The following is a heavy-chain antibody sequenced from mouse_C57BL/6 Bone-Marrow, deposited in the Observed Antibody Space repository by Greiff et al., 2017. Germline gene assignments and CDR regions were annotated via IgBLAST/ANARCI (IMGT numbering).Heavy chain of an antibody. CDR2: IDPENGDT. D-gene: IGHD3-1*01. CDR1: GFNIKDDY. CDR3: TTGHCYY. J-gene: IGHJ2*01. V-gene: IGHV14-4*01. Sequence: VQLQQSGAELVRPGASVKLSCTASGFNIKDDYMHWVKQRPEQGLEWIGGIDPENGDTEYASKFQGKATITVDTSSNTAYLQLSSLTSEDTSVYYCTTGHCYYWGRGTTLTVSS.